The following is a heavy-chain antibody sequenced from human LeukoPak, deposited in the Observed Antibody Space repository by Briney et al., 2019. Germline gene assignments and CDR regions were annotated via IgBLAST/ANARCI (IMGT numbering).Heavy chain of an antibody. V-gene: IGHV3-30*02. D-gene: IGHD1-7*01. Sequence: GGSLRLSCAASGFTFCSYGMHWVRQAPGKGLEWVAFIRYDGSNKYYADSVKGRFTISRDTSTNTRYLQMNSLRAADTAVYYCAKESLRGNYGGYNWFDPWGQGTLVTVS. CDR1: GFTFCSYG. J-gene: IGHJ5*02. CDR3: AKESLRGNYGGYNWFDP. CDR2: IRYDGSNK.